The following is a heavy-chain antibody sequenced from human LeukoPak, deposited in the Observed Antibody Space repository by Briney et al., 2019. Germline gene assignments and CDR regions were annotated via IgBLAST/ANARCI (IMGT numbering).Heavy chain of an antibody. Sequence: GGSLRLSCAASGFTFSIYPMSWVHQAPGKGLEWVSAIGGSGSSTYYADSVKGRFTISRDNSKNTLYLQMSSLRADDTAVYYCAKGSAAVRPYYFDYWGQGTLVTVSS. D-gene: IGHD6-13*01. CDR2: IGGSGSST. V-gene: IGHV3-23*01. CDR3: AKGSAAVRPYYFDY. J-gene: IGHJ4*02. CDR1: GFTFSIYP.